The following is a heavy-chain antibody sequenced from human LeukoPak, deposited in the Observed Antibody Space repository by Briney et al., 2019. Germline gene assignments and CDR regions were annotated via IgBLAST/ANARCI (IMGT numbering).Heavy chain of an antibody. J-gene: IGHJ4*02. V-gene: IGHV4-59*11. CDR2: IYYSGST. CDR1: GGSISSHY. CDR3: ARGGYDYPTDFDY. D-gene: IGHD5-12*01. Sequence: SETLSLTCTVSGGSISSHYWSWIRQPPGKGLEWIGYIYYSGSTNYNPSLKSRVTRSVDTSKNQFSLKLSSVTAADTAVYYCARGGYDYPTDFDYWGQGTLVTVSS.